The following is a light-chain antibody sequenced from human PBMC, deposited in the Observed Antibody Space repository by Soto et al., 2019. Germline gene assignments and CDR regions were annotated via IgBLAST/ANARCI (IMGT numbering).Light chain of an antibody. V-gene: IGKV3-15*01. CDR1: ESVSRN. CDR3: QQYNSWPPIT. J-gene: IGKJ5*01. CDR2: DAS. Sequence: EVVMTQSPATLSVSPGESATLSCRASESVSRNLAWYQQKPGQAPRLLIYDASTRATGIPDTFSGGGSGTEFTLTISSLQSEDFVVYYCQQYNSWPPITFGQGTRLEIK.